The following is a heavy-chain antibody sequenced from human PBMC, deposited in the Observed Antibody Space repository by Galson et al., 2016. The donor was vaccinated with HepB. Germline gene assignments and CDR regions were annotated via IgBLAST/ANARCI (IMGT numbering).Heavy chain of an antibody. V-gene: IGHV3-30*18. D-gene: IGHD3-10*01. Sequence: SLRLSCAASGFSFSSYATHWVRQAPGKGLEWVALISYDGSNKYYADSVKGRFIISRDTSQNTLYLQMNSLRIEDTAVYYCAKEGRNGWFFTYYFDFWGQGTLVTVSS. J-gene: IGHJ4*02. CDR2: ISYDGSNK. CDR3: AKEGRNGWFFTYYFDF. CDR1: GFSFSSYA.